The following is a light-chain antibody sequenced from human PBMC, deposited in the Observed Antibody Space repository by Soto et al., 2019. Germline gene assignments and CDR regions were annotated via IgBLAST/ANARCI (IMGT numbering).Light chain of an antibody. J-gene: IGLJ1*01. CDR3: CSYARTSTYV. CDR2: EDN. CDR1: SSDVGSYNL. Sequence: QSALTQPASVSGSPGQSITISCTGTSSDVGSYNLVSWYQHHPGKAPKLMIYEDNKRPSGVSNRFSVSKSGYTASLKISGLQAEDEADYYCCSYARTSTYVFGSGTKVTVL. V-gene: IGLV2-23*01.